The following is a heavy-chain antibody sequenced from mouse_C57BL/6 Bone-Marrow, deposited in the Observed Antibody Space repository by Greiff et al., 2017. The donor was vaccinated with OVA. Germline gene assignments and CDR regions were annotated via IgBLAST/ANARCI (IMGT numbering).Heavy chain of an antibody. Sequence: EVQLVESGGGLVKPGGSLKLSCAASGFTFSSYAMSWVRQTPEKRLEWVATISDGGSYTYYPDNVKGRFTISRDNAKNNLYLQMSHLKSEDTAMYYCARGDGPYEEAMDYWGQGTSVTVSS. CDR1: GFTFSSYA. V-gene: IGHV5-4*01. CDR3: ARGDGPYEEAMDY. D-gene: IGHD2-3*01. J-gene: IGHJ4*01. CDR2: ISDGGSYT.